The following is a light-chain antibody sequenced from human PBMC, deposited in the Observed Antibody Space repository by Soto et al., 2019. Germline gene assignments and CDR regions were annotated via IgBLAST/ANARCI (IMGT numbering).Light chain of an antibody. Sequence: IVMTQSPATLSESPGERATLSCRASQNLGSGYLAWYQQKPGQAPRILIYAASSRATGIPDRFSGSGSGTDFSLTISRLEPEDFAVYYCQQYDTSPRTFGQGSKVDI. CDR2: AAS. V-gene: IGKV3-20*01. CDR1: QNLGSGY. CDR3: QQYDTSPRT. J-gene: IGKJ1*01.